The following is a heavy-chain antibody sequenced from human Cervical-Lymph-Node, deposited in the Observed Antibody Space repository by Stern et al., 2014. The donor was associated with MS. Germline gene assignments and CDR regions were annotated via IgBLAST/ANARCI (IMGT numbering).Heavy chain of an antibody. CDR3: ATAGTVTKSVVF. CDR1: GYTLTELS. J-gene: IGHJ4*02. Sequence: VQLVESGAEVKKPGASVKVSCKVSGYTLTELSMHWVRQAPGKGLEWMGGVDPEDGETIYAQKLQGRASMTEETSTDTAYMELSSLRSEDTAVYYCATAGTVTKSVVFWGQGTLVTVSS. D-gene: IGHD4-17*01. V-gene: IGHV1-24*01. CDR2: VDPEDGET.